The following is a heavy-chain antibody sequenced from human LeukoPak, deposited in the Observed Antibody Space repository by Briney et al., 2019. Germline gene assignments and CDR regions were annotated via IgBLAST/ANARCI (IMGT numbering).Heavy chain of an antibody. Sequence: PGGTLRLSCAASGFTFSSYAMSWVRQAPGKGLEWVSVIGDSGGSTYYADSVKGRFTISRDNSKNTLYLQMNSLRAEDTAVYYCAKGGIMQSSSPGLQYFDRWGRGTLVSVSS. CDR1: GFTFSSYA. D-gene: IGHD6-6*01. V-gene: IGHV3-23*01. CDR2: IGDSGGST. CDR3: AKGGIMQSSSPGLQYFDR. J-gene: IGHJ2*01.